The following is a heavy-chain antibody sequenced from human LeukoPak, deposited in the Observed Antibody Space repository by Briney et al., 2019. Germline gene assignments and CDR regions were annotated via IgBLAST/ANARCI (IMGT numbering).Heavy chain of an antibody. Sequence: GRSLRLSCAASGFTFSSYGMHWVRQAPGKGLEWVSYISSSGSTIYYADSVKGRFTISRDNAKNSLYLQMNSLRAEDTAVYYCAREKPYYYDSSGPFDYWGQGTLVTVSS. V-gene: IGHV3-48*04. J-gene: IGHJ4*02. CDR1: GFTFSSYG. CDR2: ISSSGSTI. D-gene: IGHD3-22*01. CDR3: AREKPYYYDSSGPFDY.